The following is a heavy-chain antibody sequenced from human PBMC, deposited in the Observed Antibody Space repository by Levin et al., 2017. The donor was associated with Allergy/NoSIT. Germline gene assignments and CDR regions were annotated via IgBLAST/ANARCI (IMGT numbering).Heavy chain of an antibody. D-gene: IGHD3-10*01. CDR1: GGSISSYY. V-gene: IGHV4-59*01. CDR2: IYYSGST. Sequence: SETLSLTCTVSGGSISSYYWSWIRQPPGKGLEWIGYIYYSGSTNYNPSLKSRVTMSVDTSKNQFSLNLNSVTAADTAVYDCARGAGSHYYAMDVWGQGTTVTVSS. J-gene: IGHJ6*02. CDR3: ARGAGSHYYAMDV.